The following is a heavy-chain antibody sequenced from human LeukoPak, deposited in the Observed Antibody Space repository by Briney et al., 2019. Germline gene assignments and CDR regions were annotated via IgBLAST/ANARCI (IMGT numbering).Heavy chain of an antibody. J-gene: IGHJ6*02. CDR2: ISYDGSNK. Sequence: GRSLRLSCAASGFTFSSYGMHWVRQAPGKGLEWVAVISYDGSNKYYADSVKGRFTISRDNSKNTLYPQVNSLRAEDTAVYYCAKTLLWSGYYIDGMDVWGQGTTVTVSS. CDR1: GFTFSSYG. V-gene: IGHV3-30*18. D-gene: IGHD3-3*01. CDR3: AKTLLWSGYYIDGMDV.